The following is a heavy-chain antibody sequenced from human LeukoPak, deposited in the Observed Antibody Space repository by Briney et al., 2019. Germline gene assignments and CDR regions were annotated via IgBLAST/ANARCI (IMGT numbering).Heavy chain of an antibody. CDR2: ISAYNGNT. Sequence: ASVKASCKASGYTFTSYGISWVRQAPGQGLEWMGWISAYNGNTNYAQKLQGRVTMTTDTSTSTAYMELRSLRSDDTAVYYCARDLPGAVAGTGGYWGQGTLVTVSS. CDR3: ARDLPGAVAGTGGY. D-gene: IGHD6-19*01. J-gene: IGHJ4*02. CDR1: GYTFTSYG. V-gene: IGHV1-18*01.